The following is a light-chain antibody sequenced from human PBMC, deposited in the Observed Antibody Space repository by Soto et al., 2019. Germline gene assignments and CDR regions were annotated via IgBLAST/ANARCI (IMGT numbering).Light chain of an antibody. CDR3: QQYGRSPWT. V-gene: IGKV3-20*01. Sequence: EIVLTQSPGTLSFSPGERATLSCRASQSVRSTYLAWYQQKPGQAPRLLIHGASSRATGIPDRFSGSGSGTDFTLTISRLEPEDFAVYYWQQYGRSPWTFGQGTRVEIK. J-gene: IGKJ1*01. CDR2: GAS. CDR1: QSVRSTY.